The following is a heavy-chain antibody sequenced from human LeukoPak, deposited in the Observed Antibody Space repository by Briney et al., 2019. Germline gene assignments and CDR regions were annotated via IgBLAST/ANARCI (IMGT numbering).Heavy chain of an antibody. D-gene: IGHD6-19*01. J-gene: IGHJ4*02. CDR1: GFTFSSYA. V-gene: IGHV3-53*01. Sequence: GGSLRPSCAASGFTFSSYAMSWVRQAPGKGLEWVSVIYSGGSTYYADSVKGRFTISRDNSKNTLYLQMNSLRAEDTAVYYCARGGGSGWYGDYWGQGTLVTVSS. CDR2: IYSGGST. CDR3: ARGGGSGWYGDY.